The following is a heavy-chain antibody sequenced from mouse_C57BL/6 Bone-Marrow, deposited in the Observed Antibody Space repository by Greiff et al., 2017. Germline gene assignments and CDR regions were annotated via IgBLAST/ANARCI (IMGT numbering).Heavy chain of an antibody. Sequence: EVQLKDSVAELVRPGASVKLSCTASGFNIKNTYMHWVKQRPDKGLEWIGRIDPVNGNTKYSPKFQGKATITADTSSNTAYLQLSSLTSEDTAIYYFSSVVGRRPWFAYWGQGTLVTVSA. D-gene: IGHD1-1*01. CDR2: IDPVNGNT. CDR3: SSVVGRRPWFAY. CDR1: GFNIKNTY. V-gene: IGHV14-3*01. J-gene: IGHJ3*01.